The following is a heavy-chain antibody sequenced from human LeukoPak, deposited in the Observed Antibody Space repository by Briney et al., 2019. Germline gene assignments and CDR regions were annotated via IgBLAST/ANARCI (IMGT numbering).Heavy chain of an antibody. J-gene: IGHJ5*02. CDR1: GYTLTSYY. V-gene: IGHV1-46*01. CDR3: ARGLPAGRAYCGGDCYLPFDP. D-gene: IGHD2-21*02. CDR2: INPSGGST. Sequence: ASVEVSCKASGYTLTSYYMHWVRQAPGQGLEWMGIINPSGGSTSYAQKFQGRVTMTRDTSTSTVYMELSSLRSEDTAVYYCARGLPAGRAYCGGDCYLPFDPWGQGTLVTVSS.